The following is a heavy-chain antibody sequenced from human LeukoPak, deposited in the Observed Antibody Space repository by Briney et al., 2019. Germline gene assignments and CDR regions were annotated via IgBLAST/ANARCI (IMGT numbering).Heavy chain of an antibody. D-gene: IGHD1-26*01. CDR3: AKDERELLLVCAFDI. V-gene: IGHV3-23*01. J-gene: IGHJ3*02. CDR1: GFTFSNYA. CDR2: ISGSGGST. Sequence: GGSLRLSCAASGFTFSNYAMSWVRQAPGKGLEWVSAISGSGGSTYYADSVKGRFTISRDNSKNTLYLQMNSLRAEDTAVYYCAKDERELLLVCAFDIWGQGTMVTVSS.